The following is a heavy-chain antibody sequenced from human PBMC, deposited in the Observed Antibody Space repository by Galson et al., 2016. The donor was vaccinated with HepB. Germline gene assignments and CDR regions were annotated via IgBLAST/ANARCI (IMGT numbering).Heavy chain of an antibody. J-gene: IGHJ6*04. Sequence: SLRLSCAVSGFIFSQFAVHWVRQVPGKGLEWVAVISYDGTRQYYTDSVKGRFTVSRDDSTTSVYLQMTTLRPEDTAVCYCARDQKYSGTDFYYAMDVWGKGATVTVSS. V-gene: IGHV3-30*04. CDR3: ARDQKYSGTDFYYAMDV. CDR1: GFIFSQFA. CDR2: ISYDGTRQ. D-gene: IGHD5-12*01.